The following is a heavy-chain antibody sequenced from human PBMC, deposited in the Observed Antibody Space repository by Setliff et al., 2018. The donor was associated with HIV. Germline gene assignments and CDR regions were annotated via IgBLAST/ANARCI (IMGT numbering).Heavy chain of an antibody. CDR1: GYTFTSYY. V-gene: IGHV1-46*01. D-gene: IGHD1-1*01. CDR2: INPSGGGT. J-gene: IGHJ4*02. CDR3: ARATEAGTIDY. Sequence: ASVKVSCKASGYTFTSYYMHWVRRAPGQGLEWMGIINPSGGGTTYARKFQGRVTVTGDTSTTTVYMELSGLRSEDTAVYYCARATEAGTIDYWGQGTRVTVSS.